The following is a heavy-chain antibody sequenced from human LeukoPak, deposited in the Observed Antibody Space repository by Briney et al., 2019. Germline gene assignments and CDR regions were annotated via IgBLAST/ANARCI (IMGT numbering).Heavy chain of an antibody. CDR1: GYTFTSYV. V-gene: IGHV1-18*01. J-gene: IGHJ3*02. Sequence: ASVKVSCKASGYTFTSYVISWVRQAPGQGLEWMGWISAYNGNTNYAQKLQGRVTMTTDTSTSTAYVELRSLRSDDTAVYYCARDRGFYDPDAFDIWGQGTMVTVSS. CDR3: ARDRGFYDPDAFDI. D-gene: IGHD3-16*01. CDR2: ISAYNGNT.